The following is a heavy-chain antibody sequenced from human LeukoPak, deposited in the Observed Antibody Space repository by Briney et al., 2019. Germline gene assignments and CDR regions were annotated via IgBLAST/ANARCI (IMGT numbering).Heavy chain of an antibody. Sequence: SKTLSLTCTVSGGSISSYYWSWIRQPPGKGLEWIGYIYYSGSTNYNPSLKSRVTISVDTSKNQFSLKLSSVAAADTAVYYCARGSSSSGLYYYYMDVWGKGTTVTVSS. V-gene: IGHV4-59*01. CDR2: IYYSGST. J-gene: IGHJ6*03. CDR1: GGSISSYY. D-gene: IGHD6-6*01. CDR3: ARGSSSSGLYYYYMDV.